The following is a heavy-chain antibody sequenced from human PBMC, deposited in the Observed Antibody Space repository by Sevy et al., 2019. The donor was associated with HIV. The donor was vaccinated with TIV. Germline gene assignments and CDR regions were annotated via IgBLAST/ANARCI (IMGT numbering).Heavy chain of an antibody. CDR3: ARQATYSSSTSCSNWFDP. V-gene: IGHV4-38-2*01. D-gene: IGHD2-2*01. Sequence: SETLSLTCAVSGYSISSGYYWGWIRQPPGKGLEWIGSIYHSGSTYYNPSLKSRVTISVDTSKNQFSLKLSSVTAADRAVDYCARQATYSSSTSCSNWFDPWGQGTLVTVSS. J-gene: IGHJ5*02. CDR2: IYHSGST. CDR1: GYSISSGYY.